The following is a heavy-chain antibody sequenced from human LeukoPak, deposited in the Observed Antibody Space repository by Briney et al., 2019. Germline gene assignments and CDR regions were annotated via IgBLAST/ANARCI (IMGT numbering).Heavy chain of an antibody. D-gene: IGHD1-7*01. CDR2: ISSSSSYI. Sequence: GGSLRLSCAASGFTFSSYSMNWVRQAPGKGLEWVSSISSSSSYIYYADSVKGRFTISRDNAKNSLYLQMNSLRAEDTAVYYCARDPEELGDESWFDPWGQGTLVTVSS. CDR1: GFTFSSYS. J-gene: IGHJ5*02. V-gene: IGHV3-21*01. CDR3: ARDPEELGDESWFDP.